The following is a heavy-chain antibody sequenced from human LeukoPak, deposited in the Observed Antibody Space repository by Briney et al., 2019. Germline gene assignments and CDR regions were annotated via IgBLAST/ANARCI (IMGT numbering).Heavy chain of an antibody. CDR3: ARGRYCSGGSCYSFPY. CDR2: INPNSGGT. J-gene: IGHJ4*02. D-gene: IGHD2-15*01. V-gene: IGHV1-2*02. CDR1: GYTFTGYY. Sequence: ASVKVSCKASGYTFTGYYMHWVRQAPGQGLEWMGWINPNSGGTNYAQKFQGRVTMTRDTSISTAYMELSRLRSDDTAVYYCARGRYCSGGSCYSFPYWGQGTLVTVSS.